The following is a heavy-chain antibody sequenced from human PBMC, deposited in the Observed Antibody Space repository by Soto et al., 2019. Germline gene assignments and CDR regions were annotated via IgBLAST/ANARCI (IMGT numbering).Heavy chain of an antibody. Sequence: QLQLQESGPGLVKPSETLSLTCTVSGGSVSSHIYYWGWVRQSPGKGLEWIANIYYSGSSFYNPSLDSRVTVSVDTSKNQFSLRLSSVSAADTAVYYCARIPLSQVRRWYLDYWGQGAQVTVSS. J-gene: IGHJ4*02. CDR2: IYYSGSS. V-gene: IGHV4-39*01. D-gene: IGHD2-15*01. CDR3: ARIPLSQVRRWYLDY. CDR1: GGSVSSHIYY.